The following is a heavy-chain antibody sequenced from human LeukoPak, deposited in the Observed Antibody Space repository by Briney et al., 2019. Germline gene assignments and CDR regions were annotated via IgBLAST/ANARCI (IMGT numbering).Heavy chain of an antibody. D-gene: IGHD3-22*01. V-gene: IGHV3-21*01. Sequence: GGSLRLSCAASGFTFSSYGMHWVRQAPGKGLEWVSSISSSSSYIYYADSVKGRFTISRDNAKNSLYLQMNSLRAEDTAVYYCARDPSPMIVTSDAFDIWGQGTMVTVSS. J-gene: IGHJ3*02. CDR3: ARDPSPMIVTSDAFDI. CDR2: ISSSSSYI. CDR1: GFTFSSYG.